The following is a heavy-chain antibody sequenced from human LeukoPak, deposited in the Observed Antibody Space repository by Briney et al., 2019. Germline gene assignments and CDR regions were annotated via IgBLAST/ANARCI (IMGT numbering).Heavy chain of an antibody. D-gene: IGHD6-13*01. J-gene: IGHJ4*02. Sequence: GGSLRLSCAASGFTFSSYHMNWVRQAPGKGLEWVSYISIISSTIYYADSVKGRFTTSRDDAKNSVYLQMNSLRAEDTAVYYCARDSEKQQLVRGDYWGQGTLVTVSS. CDR1: GFTFSSYH. V-gene: IGHV3-48*01. CDR2: ISIISSTI. CDR3: ARDSEKQQLVRGDY.